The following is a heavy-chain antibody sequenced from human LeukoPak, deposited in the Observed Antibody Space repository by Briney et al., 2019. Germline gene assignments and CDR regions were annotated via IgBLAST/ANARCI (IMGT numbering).Heavy chain of an antibody. CDR2: IVPRFGTA. V-gene: IGHV1-69*06. J-gene: IGHJ6*03. CDR3: ARGGRVASGSDYYYYYMDV. CDR1: GDTFSDYA. Sequence: SVKVSCKASGDTFSDYALSWVRQAPGQGLEWMGGIVPRFGTANYAQKFQGGVTITADKSTSTAYMELSSLRSEDTAVYYCARGGRVASGSDYYYYYMDVWGKGTTVTVSS. D-gene: IGHD3-16*01.